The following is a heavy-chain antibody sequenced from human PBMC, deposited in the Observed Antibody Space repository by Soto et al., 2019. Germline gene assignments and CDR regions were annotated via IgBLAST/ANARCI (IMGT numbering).Heavy chain of an antibody. V-gene: IGHV4-34*01. CDR1: RGSFNAYS. Sequence: LTCAVHRGSFNAYSWTWIRQPPGKGLEWIGEIDHSGSTTYNPSLKSRIIMSVDTSKNQFSLNVSSMTAADTAVYYCARGLRYSGMDVWGQGTAVTVSS. J-gene: IGHJ6*02. CDR2: IDHSGST. CDR3: ARGLRYSGMDV.